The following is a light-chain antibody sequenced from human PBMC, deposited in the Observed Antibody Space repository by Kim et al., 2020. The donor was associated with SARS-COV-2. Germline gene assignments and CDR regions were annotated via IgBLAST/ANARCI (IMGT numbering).Light chain of an antibody. Sequence: SYELTQPPSVSVAPGKTARITCGGNNIGSKSVHWYQQKPGQAPVLVIYYDSDRPSGIPERFSGSNSGNTAILTISRVEAGDEADYYCQVWDSSSDHVVFGRGTQLTVL. CDR1: NIGSKS. V-gene: IGLV3-21*04. CDR2: YDS. CDR3: QVWDSSSDHVV. J-gene: IGLJ2*01.